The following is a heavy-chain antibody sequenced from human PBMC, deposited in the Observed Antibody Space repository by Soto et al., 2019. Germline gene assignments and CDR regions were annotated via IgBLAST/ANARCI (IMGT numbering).Heavy chain of an antibody. CDR2: IYYSGST. J-gene: IGHJ5*02. D-gene: IGHD3-10*01. Sequence: QVQLQESGPGLVKPSETLSLTCTVSGGSISSYYWSWIRQPPGKGLEWIGYIYYSGSTNYNPSLKSRVTISVDTSKNQFSLKLSSVTAADTAVYYCARDRRFGEYLNWFDPWGQGTLVTVSS. V-gene: IGHV4-59*01. CDR1: GGSISSYY. CDR3: ARDRRFGEYLNWFDP.